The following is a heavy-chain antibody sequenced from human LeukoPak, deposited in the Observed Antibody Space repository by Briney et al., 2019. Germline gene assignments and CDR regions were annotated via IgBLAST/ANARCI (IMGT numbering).Heavy chain of an antibody. CDR1: GFTVGSNY. D-gene: IGHD3-22*01. CDR2: IYRGGST. V-gene: IGHV3-66*01. J-gene: IGHJ4*01. Sequence: PGGSLRLSCAASGFTVGSNYMSWVRQAPGKGLEWVSIIYRGGSTNYADSVKGRFTISRDTSKNTLYLQMNSLRAEDTAVYYCASLSATSSAYSLDCWGQGALVTV. CDR3: ASLSATSSAYSLDC.